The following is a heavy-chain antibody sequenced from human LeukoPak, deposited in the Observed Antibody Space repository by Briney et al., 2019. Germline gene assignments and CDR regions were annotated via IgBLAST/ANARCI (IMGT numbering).Heavy chain of an antibody. D-gene: IGHD5-24*01. CDR3: ARQSYGYNFDY. CDR2: ISAYNGNT. Sequence: ASVKVSCKASGYTVTSYGISWVRQAPGQGLEWMGWISAYNGNTNYAQKLQGRVTMTTDTSTSTAYMGLRSLRSDDTAVYYCARQSYGYNFDYWGQGTLVTVSS. J-gene: IGHJ4*02. CDR1: GYTVTSYG. V-gene: IGHV1-18*01.